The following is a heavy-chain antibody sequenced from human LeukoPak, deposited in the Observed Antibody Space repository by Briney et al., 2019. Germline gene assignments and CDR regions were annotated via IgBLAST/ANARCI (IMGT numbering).Heavy chain of an antibody. D-gene: IGHD1-26*01. V-gene: IGHV3-7*01. CDR2: IKQDGSEK. CDR3: ARDGSGSYYAY. Sequence: GGSLRLSCAASGFTFSGYWMSWVRQAPGKGLEWVANIKQDGSEKNYMDSVKGRFTISRDNAKNSLYLQMNSLRAEDTAVYYCARDGSGSYYAYWGQGTLVTVSS. J-gene: IGHJ4*02. CDR1: GFTFSGYW.